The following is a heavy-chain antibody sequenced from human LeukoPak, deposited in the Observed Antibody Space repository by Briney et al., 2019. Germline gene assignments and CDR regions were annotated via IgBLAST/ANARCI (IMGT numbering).Heavy chain of an antibody. CDR1: GFTFSDFY. V-gene: IGHV3-11*05. CDR3: AKGRHHMDV. Sequence: PGGSLRLSCAASGFTFSDFYMTWIRQAPGKGLEWLSYITPSGYTDYADSVKGRFTISRHNAKNSLYLQMNSLRAEDTAVYYCAKGRHHMDVWGQGTTVTVSS. D-gene: IGHD1-14*01. CDR2: ITPSGYT. J-gene: IGHJ6*02.